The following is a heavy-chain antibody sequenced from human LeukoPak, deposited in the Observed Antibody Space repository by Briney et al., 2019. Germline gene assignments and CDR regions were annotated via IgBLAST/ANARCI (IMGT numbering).Heavy chain of an antibody. D-gene: IGHD3-22*01. CDR2: ISNSGSSI. J-gene: IGHJ4*02. Sequence: PGGSLRLSCAASGFTFSDYYMSWIRQAPGKGLEWVSYISNSGSSIYYADSVKGRFAISRDNAKNSLYLQMNSLRAEDTAVYYWVRGSTLSSGPAYWGQGALVTVSS. CDR1: GFTFSDYY. CDR3: VRGSTLSSGPAY. V-gene: IGHV3-11*01.